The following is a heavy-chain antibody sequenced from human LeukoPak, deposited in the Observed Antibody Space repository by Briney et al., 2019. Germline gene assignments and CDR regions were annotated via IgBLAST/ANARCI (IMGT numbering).Heavy chain of an antibody. CDR1: GYTFTGYY. CDR2: INPNSGGT. V-gene: IGHV1-2*04. CDR3: ARDQSEEYSSGLFDI. J-gene: IGHJ3*02. Sequence: ASVKVSCKASGYTFTGYYMHWVRQAPGQGLEWMGWINPNSGGTNYAQKFQGWVTMTRDTSISTAYMELSRLRSDDTAVYYCARDQSEEYSSGLFDIWGQGTMVTVPS. D-gene: IGHD6-19*01.